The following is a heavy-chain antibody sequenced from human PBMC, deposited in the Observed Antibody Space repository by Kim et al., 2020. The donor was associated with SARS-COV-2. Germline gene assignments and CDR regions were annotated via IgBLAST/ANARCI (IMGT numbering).Heavy chain of an antibody. J-gene: IGHJ6*01. CDR1: GGSFSGYY. CDR2: INHSGST. V-gene: IGHV4-34*01. CDR3: ARASGRVVPAAINPRYYY. Sequence: SETLSLTCAVYGGSFSGYYWSWIRQPPGKGLEWIGEINHSGSTNYNPSLKSRVTISVDTSKNQFSLKLSSVTAADTAVYYCARASGRVVPAAINPRYYY. D-gene: IGHD2-2*01.